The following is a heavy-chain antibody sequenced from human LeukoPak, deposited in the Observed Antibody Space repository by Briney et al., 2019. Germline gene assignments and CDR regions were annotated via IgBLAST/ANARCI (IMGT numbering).Heavy chain of an antibody. CDR3: ARDAPINDYGDFFDY. V-gene: IGHV4-4*07. CDR2: IYTSGST. J-gene: IGHJ4*02. CDR1: GGSISSYY. Sequence: SETLSLTCTVSGGSISSYYWSWIRQPAGNGLEWIGRIYTSGSTNYNPSLKSRVTMSVGTSKNQFSLKLSSVTAADTAVYYCARDAPINDYGDFFDYWGQGTLVTVSS. D-gene: IGHD4-17*01.